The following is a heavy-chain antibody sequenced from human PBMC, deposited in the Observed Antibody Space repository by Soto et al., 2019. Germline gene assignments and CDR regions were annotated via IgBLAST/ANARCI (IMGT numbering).Heavy chain of an antibody. CDR2: IYYSGST. J-gene: IGHJ4*02. CDR1: GGSISSGDYY. V-gene: IGHV4-30-4*01. Sequence: QVQLQESGPGLVKPSQTLSLTCTVSGGSISSGDYYWSWIRQPPGKGLEWIGYIYYSGSTYYNPSLKSRVTISVDTPKNPFSLKQSSVTAADSAVYYWARGREIHYLDYWGQGTLVTVSS. CDR3: ARGREIHYLDY.